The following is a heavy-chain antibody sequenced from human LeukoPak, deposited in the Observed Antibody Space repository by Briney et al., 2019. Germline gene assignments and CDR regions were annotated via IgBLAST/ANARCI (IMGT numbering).Heavy chain of an antibody. Sequence: GASVKVSCKASGGTFSSYAISWVRQAPGQGLEWMGGIIPIFGTANYAQKFQGRVTITADESTSTAYMELSSLRSEDTAVYYCARERLRRVAGSNYYYYYYMDVWGKGTTVTVSS. CDR1: GGTFSSYA. V-gene: IGHV1-69*13. CDR2: IIPIFGTA. CDR3: ARERLRRVAGSNYYYYYYMDV. D-gene: IGHD6-19*01. J-gene: IGHJ6*03.